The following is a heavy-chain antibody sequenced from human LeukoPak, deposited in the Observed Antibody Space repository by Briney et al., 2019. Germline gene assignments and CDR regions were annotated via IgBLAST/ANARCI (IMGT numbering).Heavy chain of an antibody. J-gene: IGHJ4*02. CDR1: GGSISSYF. Sequence: PSETLSLTCTVSGGSISSYFWSWFRQPPGKGLEWIGYISYSGSTNYNPSLKSRITISLDTSKNQFSLKLGSVTAADTAVYYCARRRERRRTDRFDYFDYWGQGALVAVSS. CDR3: ARRRERRRTDRFDYFDY. V-gene: IGHV4-59*08. D-gene: IGHD1-26*01. CDR2: ISYSGST.